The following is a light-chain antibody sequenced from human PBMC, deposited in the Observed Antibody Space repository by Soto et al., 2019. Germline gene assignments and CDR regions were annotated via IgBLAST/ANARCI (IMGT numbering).Light chain of an antibody. CDR2: GAS. J-gene: IGKJ4*01. CDR1: ESIASN. CDR3: QQYHNWPLT. Sequence: EIVMTQSPATLSVSPGERATLSCRASESIASNLAWYQRKPGQAPRLLIYGASTRATGIPASFSGSGSGTEFTLTISSLQSEDFAVYYCQQYHNWPLTFGGGTKVDIK. V-gene: IGKV3-15*01.